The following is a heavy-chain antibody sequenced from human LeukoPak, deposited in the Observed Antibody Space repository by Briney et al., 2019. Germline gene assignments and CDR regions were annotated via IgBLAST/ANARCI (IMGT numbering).Heavy chain of an antibody. Sequence: ASVKVSCKASGYTFTSYAMNWVRQAPGQGLEWMGWINTNTGNPTYAQGFTGRFVFSLDTSVSTAYLQISSLKAEDTAVYYCARVLQDYYDTSGAFDIWGQGTMVTVSS. V-gene: IGHV7-4-1*02. D-gene: IGHD3-22*01. J-gene: IGHJ3*02. CDR2: INTNTGNP. CDR1: GYTFTSYA. CDR3: ARVLQDYYDTSGAFDI.